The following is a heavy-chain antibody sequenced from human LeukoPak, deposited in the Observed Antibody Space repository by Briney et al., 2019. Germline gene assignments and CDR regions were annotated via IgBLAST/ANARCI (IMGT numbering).Heavy chain of an antibody. Sequence: KTSETLSLTCTVSGVSISSSNSYWGWIRQPPGKGLEWIGSIYYSGNTYYNASLKSQVSISIDTSKNQFSLKLSSVTAADTAVYYCARHFIRHSSGWYPPRGPFDYWGQGTLVTVSS. CDR2: IYYSGNT. D-gene: IGHD6-19*01. CDR1: GVSISSSNSY. J-gene: IGHJ4*02. CDR3: ARHFIRHSSGWYPPRGPFDY. V-gene: IGHV4-39*01.